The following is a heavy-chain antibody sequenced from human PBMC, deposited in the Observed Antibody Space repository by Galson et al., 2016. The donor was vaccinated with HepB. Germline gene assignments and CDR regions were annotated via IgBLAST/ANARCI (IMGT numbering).Heavy chain of an antibody. Sequence: SLRLSCAASGFIFSTYGMHWVRQAPGKGLEWVAVISYDGNKKYYADSVIGRATISRDNSKNTVFLRVNSLRGEDTAVYYCAKPYGYSYGSYAFDIWGQGTMVTVSP. V-gene: IGHV3-30*18. CDR1: GFIFSTYG. J-gene: IGHJ3*02. D-gene: IGHD5-18*01. CDR3: AKPYGYSYGSYAFDI. CDR2: ISYDGNKK.